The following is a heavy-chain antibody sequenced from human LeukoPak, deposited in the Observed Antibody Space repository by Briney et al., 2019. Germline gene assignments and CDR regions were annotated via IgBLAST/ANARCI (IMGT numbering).Heavy chain of an antibody. CDR1: GFTFSSYW. CDR3: ARVVYCSTTSCPLEY. D-gene: IGHD2-2*01. V-gene: IGHV3-74*01. J-gene: IGHJ4*02. CDR2: ISSDGSSA. Sequence: PGGSLRLSCAASGFTFSSYWMHWVRQAPGKGLVWVSRISSDGSSATYADSVKGRFTISRDNAKNTLYVQMNSLRAEDTTVYYCARVVYCSTTSCPLEYWGQGTLVTVSS.